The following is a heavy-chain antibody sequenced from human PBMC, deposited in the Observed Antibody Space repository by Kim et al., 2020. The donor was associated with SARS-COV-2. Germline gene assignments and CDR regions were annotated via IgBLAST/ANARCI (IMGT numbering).Heavy chain of an antibody. V-gene: IGHV4-34*01. CDR1: GGSFSGYY. D-gene: IGHD3-10*01. J-gene: IGHJ6*02. CDR3: ARVLLLWDYYYYYGMDV. CDR2: INHSGST. Sequence: SETLSLTCAVYGGSFSGYYWSWIRQPPGKGLEWIGEINHSGSTNYNPSLKSRVTISVDTSKNQFSLKLSSVTAADTAVYYCARVLLLWDYYYYYGMDVWGQGTTVTVSS.